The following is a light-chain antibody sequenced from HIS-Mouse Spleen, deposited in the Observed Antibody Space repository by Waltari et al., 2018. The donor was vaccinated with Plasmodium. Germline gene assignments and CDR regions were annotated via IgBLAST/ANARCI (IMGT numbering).Light chain of an antibody. V-gene: IGKV3-20*01. CDR3: QQYGSSPIT. CDR2: GAS. CDR1: QDAGGTY. Sequence: EIVLTPSPGTLSLSPGERATISCRASQDAGGTYLAWYQRKPGQAPRLVIYGASSRATGIPDRFSGSGSGTDFTLTISRVEPEDFALYDCQQYGSSPITFGQGTRLEI. J-gene: IGKJ5*01.